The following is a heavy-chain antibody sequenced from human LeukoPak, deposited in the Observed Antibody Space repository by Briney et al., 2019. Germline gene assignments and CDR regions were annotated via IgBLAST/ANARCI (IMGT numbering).Heavy chain of an antibody. CDR3: ARDRGYDSSGYYTEHAFDI. V-gene: IGHV3-66*01. CDR2: IHSGGST. J-gene: IGHJ3*02. D-gene: IGHD3-22*01. Sequence: GGSLRLSCAASGFVFSDFGILWVRQAPGKGLEWVSVIHSGGSTYYADSVKGRFTISRDNSKNTLYLQMNSLRAEDTAVYYCARDRGYDSSGYYTEHAFDIWGQGTMVTVSS. CDR1: GFVFSDFG.